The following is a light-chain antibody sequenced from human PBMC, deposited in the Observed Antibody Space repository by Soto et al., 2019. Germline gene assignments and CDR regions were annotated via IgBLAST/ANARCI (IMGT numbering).Light chain of an antibody. CDR3: NSYTSSNTYV. Sequence: QSVLTQPASVSGSPGQAITISCSGSSSDVGAPNFVSWYQHHPGKAPKLMIYEVSNRPSGVSNRFSGSKSGNTASLTISGLQAEDDADYYCNSYTSSNTYVFGSGTKVTVL. CDR2: EVS. CDR1: SSDVGAPNF. J-gene: IGLJ1*01. V-gene: IGLV2-14*01.